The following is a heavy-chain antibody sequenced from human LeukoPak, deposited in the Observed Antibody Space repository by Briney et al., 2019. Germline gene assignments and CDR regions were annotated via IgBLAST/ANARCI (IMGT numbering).Heavy chain of an antibody. D-gene: IGHD5-18*01. CDR1: GFSISTYW. Sequence: PGGSLRLSCAASGFSISTYWMHWVRHAPGKGLVWVSRISSDGRSTNYADSVKGRFTISRDNAKNTLYLQMNSLRAEDTAVYYCAVQLGTLDYWGQGTLVTVSS. CDR3: AVQLGTLDY. CDR2: ISSDGRST. J-gene: IGHJ4*02. V-gene: IGHV3-74*01.